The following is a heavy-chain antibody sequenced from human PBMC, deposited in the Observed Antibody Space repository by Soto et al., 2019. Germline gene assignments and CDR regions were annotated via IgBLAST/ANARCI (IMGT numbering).Heavy chain of an antibody. Sequence: EVQLLESGGGLVQPRRSLRLSCSASRFNFTNHVINWVRQAPGKSLEWVSSISNSDDVGFYADSVRGRFIVSRDTSTNTIYLQMNYLRVEDTAVSYCAKTVGATKLEDYWGQGTLVTVSS. CDR2: ISNSDDVG. D-gene: IGHD1-26*01. CDR1: RFNFTNHV. V-gene: IGHV3-23*01. CDR3: AKTVGATKLEDY. J-gene: IGHJ4*02.